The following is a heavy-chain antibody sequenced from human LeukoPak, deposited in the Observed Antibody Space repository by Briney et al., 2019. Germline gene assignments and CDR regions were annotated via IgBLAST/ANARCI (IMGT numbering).Heavy chain of an antibody. CDR1: SFSFSSYS. Sequence: SGGSLRLSCVASSFSFSSYSIHWVRRVPGKGLEWVAVMSVNGINKYYADSVRGRFTVSRDISKNTQFLQMNSLRFEDTAVYFCARERCSGGSCTYDPFDIWGHGTMVTVST. CDR2: MSVNGINK. V-gene: IGHV3-30-3*01. D-gene: IGHD2-15*01. J-gene: IGHJ3*02. CDR3: ARERCSGGSCTYDPFDI.